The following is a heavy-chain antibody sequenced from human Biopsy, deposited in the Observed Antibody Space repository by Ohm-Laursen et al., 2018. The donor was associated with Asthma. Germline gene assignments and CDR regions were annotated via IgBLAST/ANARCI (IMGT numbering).Heavy chain of an antibody. D-gene: IGHD3-10*01. CDR2: MSYDGSIK. CDR1: GFTFSSYG. V-gene: IGHV3-33*05. CDR3: ARGLDYSGRSGFDY. Sequence: SLRLSCAAFGFTFSSYGMDWVRQAPGKGLEWVALMSYDGSIKDYADSVKGRFTISRDNSMNTLYLLMNSLRVEDTAVYYCARGLDYSGRSGFDYWGQGTLVTVSS. J-gene: IGHJ4*02.